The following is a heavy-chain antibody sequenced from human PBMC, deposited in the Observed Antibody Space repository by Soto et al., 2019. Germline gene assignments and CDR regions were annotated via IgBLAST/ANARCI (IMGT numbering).Heavy chain of an antibody. Sequence: GGSPRLSCAASGFTFSSYAMSWVRQAPGKGLEWVSAISGSGGSTYYADSVKGRFTISRDNSKNTLYLQMNSLRAEDTAVYYCAKAKSIAARRYYYYGMDVWGQGTTVTVSS. CDR2: ISGSGGST. V-gene: IGHV3-23*01. J-gene: IGHJ6*02. CDR1: GFTFSSYA. D-gene: IGHD6-6*01. CDR3: AKAKSIAARRYYYYGMDV.